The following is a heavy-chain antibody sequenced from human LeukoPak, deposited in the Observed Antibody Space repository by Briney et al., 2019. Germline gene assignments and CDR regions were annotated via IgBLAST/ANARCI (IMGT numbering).Heavy chain of an antibody. J-gene: IGHJ4*02. CDR3: AKEANVLRFLEWLGYYYLDV. CDR2: ISGSGGST. V-gene: IGHV3-23*01. D-gene: IGHD3-3*01. CDR1: GFTFSSYA. Sequence: PGGSLRLSCAASGFTFSSYAMHWVRQAPGKGLEWVSAISGSGGSTYYADSVKGRFTISRDNSKNTLYLQMNSLRAEDTAVYYCAKEANVLRFLEWLGYYYLDVWGQGTLVTVSS.